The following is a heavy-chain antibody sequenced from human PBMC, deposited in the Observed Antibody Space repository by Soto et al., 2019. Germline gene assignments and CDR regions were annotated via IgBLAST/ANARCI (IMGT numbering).Heavy chain of an antibody. J-gene: IGHJ4*02. V-gene: IGHV3-53*01. D-gene: IGHD6-13*01. CDR2: IYSGGST. CDR3: ARAPSGQQLSFDY. Sequence: HPGGSLRLSCAASGFTVSSNYMSWVRQAPGKGLEWVSVIYSGGSTYYADSVKGRFTISRDNSKNTLYLQMNSLRAEDTAVYYCARAPSGQQLSFDYWGQGTLVTVSS. CDR1: GFTVSSNY.